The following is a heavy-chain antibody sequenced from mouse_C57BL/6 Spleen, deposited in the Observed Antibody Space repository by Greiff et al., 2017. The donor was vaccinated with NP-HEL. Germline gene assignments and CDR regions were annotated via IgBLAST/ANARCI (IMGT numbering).Heavy chain of an antibody. Sequence: VQLQQSGPVLVKPGASVKMSCKASGYTFTDYYMNWVKQSHGKSLEWIGVINPYNGGTSYNQKFKGKATLTVDKSSSTAYMELNSLTSEDSAVYYCARQTTVVARYFDYWGQGTTLTVSS. CDR1: GYTFTDYY. J-gene: IGHJ2*01. D-gene: IGHD1-1*01. CDR2: INPYNGGT. CDR3: ARQTTVVARYFDY. V-gene: IGHV1-19*01.